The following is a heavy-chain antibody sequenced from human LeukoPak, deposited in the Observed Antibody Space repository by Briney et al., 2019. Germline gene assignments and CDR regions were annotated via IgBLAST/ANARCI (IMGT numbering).Heavy chain of an antibody. Sequence: SETLSLTCTVSGGSISSYYWSWIRQPPGKGLEWIGYIYYSGSTNYNPSLKSRVTISVDTSKNQFSLKLSSVTAADTAVYYCARSPSVYSSSWIDYWGQGTLVTVSS. CDR1: GGSISSYY. J-gene: IGHJ4*02. CDR2: IYYSGST. V-gene: IGHV4-59*01. D-gene: IGHD6-13*01. CDR3: ARSPSVYSSSWIDY.